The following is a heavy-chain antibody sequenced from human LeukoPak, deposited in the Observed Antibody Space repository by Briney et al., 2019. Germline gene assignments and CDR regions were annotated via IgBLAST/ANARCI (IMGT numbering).Heavy chain of an antibody. CDR3: ARGRMMATLFDY. CDR1: GFTFSSYE. J-gene: IGHJ4*02. Sequence: PGGSLRLSCAASGFTFSSYEMNWVRQAPGKGLEWVLYISSSGSTIYYADSVKGRFTISRDNAKNSLYLQMNSLRAEDTAVYYCARGRMMATLFDYWGQGTLVTVSP. D-gene: IGHD5-24*01. V-gene: IGHV3-48*03. CDR2: ISSSGSTI.